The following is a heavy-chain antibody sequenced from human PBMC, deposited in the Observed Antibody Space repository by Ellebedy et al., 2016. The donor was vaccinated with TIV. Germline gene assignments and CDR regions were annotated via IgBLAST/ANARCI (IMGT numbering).Heavy chain of an antibody. D-gene: IGHD1-26*01. CDR2: IKSDGSST. Sequence: GESLKISXAASGFTFSSYWMHWVRQGPGKGLMWVSAIKSDGSSTSYADSVKGRFTISRDNAKNTLYLQMNSLRAEDTAVYYCVRLSVGGTNYWGQGTLVTVSS. CDR3: VRLSVGGTNY. V-gene: IGHV3-74*01. CDR1: GFTFSSYW. J-gene: IGHJ4*02.